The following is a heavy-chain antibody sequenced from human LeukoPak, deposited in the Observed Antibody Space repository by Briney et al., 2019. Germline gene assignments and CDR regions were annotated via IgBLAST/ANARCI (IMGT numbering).Heavy chain of an antibody. CDR1: GFIFNNYA. D-gene: IGHD2-21*02. CDR3: AKTRVTAGGNFFDF. J-gene: IGHJ4*02. V-gene: IGHV3-23*01. CDR2: ISNSDDTT. Sequence: GGSLRLSCAASGFIFNNYAMSWVRQPPGKGLGWVSTISNSDDTTYFADSVKGRFTISRDNYRNTLSLHMNSLRAGDTALYFCAKTRVTAGGNFFDFWGQGALVTVSS.